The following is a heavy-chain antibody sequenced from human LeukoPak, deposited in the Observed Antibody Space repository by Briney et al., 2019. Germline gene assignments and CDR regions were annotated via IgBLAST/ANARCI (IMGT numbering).Heavy chain of an antibody. Sequence: GGSLRLSCAASGFTFSSYGMHWVRQAPGKGLEWVVFIRYDGSNKYYADSVKGRFTISRDNSKNTLYLQMNSLRAEDTAVYYCAKGLTYYYDSSGYYYYYYYMDVWGKGTTVTVSS. J-gene: IGHJ6*03. CDR1: GFTFSSYG. CDR3: AKGLTYYYDSSGYYYYYYYMDV. CDR2: IRYDGSNK. V-gene: IGHV3-30*02. D-gene: IGHD3-22*01.